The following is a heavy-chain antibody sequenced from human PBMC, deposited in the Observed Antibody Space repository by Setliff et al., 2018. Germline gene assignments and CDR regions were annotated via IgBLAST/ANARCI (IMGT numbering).Heavy chain of an antibody. V-gene: IGHV4-4*07. CDR2: IYIGGST. CDR1: GGSISSYY. J-gene: IGHJ4*02. CDR3: AKGRGEMDS. Sequence: ASETLSLTCTVSGGSISSYYWSWIRQPAGKGLEWIGHIYIGGSTDSHPSLKSRVSISIDTSKNQFSLNVRSVTAADTAIYYCAKGRGEMDSWGQGILVTVSS. D-gene: IGHD3-10*01.